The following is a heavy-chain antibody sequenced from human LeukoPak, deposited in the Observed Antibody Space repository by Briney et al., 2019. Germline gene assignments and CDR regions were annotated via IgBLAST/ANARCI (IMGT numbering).Heavy chain of an antibody. CDR2: INHSGST. V-gene: IGHV4-34*01. CDR1: GGSFSGYY. CDR3: ARGQYYDFWSGYPFPFDS. Sequence: SETLSLTCAVYGGSFSGYYWSWIRQPPGKGLEWIGEINHSGSTNYNPSLKSRVTISVDTSKNQFSLKLSSVTAADTAVYYCARGQYYDFWSGYPFPFDSWGQGTLVIVSS. J-gene: IGHJ4*02. D-gene: IGHD3-3*01.